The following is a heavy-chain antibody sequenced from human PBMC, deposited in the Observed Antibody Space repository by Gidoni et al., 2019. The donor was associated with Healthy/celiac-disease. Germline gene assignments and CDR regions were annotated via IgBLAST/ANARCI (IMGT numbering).Heavy chain of an antibody. CDR1: GGSFSGYY. V-gene: IGHV4-34*01. Sequence: QVQLQQWGAGLLKPSETLSLTCAVYGGSFSGYYWSWIRQPPGKGLEWIGEINHIGHTNYNPSLKSRVTISVDTSKNQFSLKLSSVTAADTAVYYCARGYRNGYNIYNFRDAFDIWGQGTMVTVSS. J-gene: IGHJ3*02. CDR2: INHIGHT. CDR3: ARGYRNGYNIYNFRDAFDI. D-gene: IGHD6-19*01.